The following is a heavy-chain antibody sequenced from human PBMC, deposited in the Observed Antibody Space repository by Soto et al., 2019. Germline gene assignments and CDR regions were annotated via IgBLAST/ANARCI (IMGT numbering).Heavy chain of an antibody. D-gene: IGHD5-12*01. J-gene: IGHJ4*02. CDR3: VRVVAIPGYPDN. CDR2: IVPIVDTS. V-gene: IGHV1-69*12. CDR1: GGTFSSYA. Sequence: QVQLVQSGAEVRQPASSVKVSCKASGGTFSSYAIGWVLQAPGQGLEWMGGIVPIVDTSTYAQKFQGRVTITADESTSTVYMELGSLRSDDTAVYYCVRVVAIPGYPDNWGQGTLVTVSS.